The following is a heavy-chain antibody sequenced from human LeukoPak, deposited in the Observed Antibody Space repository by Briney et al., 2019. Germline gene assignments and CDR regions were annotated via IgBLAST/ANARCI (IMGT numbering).Heavy chain of an antibody. Sequence: PGGSLRLSCAASGFTFDDYAMHWVRQAPGKGLEWVSHISGDGGSTYYADSVKGRFTISRDNSKNSLYLRMNSLRTEDTALYYCAKDVYYYGSGSYGLWGRGTLVTVYS. D-gene: IGHD3-10*01. V-gene: IGHV3-43*02. CDR2: ISGDGGST. J-gene: IGHJ2*01. CDR3: AKDVYYYGSGSYGL. CDR1: GFTFDDYA.